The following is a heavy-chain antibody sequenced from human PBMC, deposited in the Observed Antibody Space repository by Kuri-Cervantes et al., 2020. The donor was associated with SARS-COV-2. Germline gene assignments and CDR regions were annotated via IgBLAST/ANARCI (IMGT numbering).Heavy chain of an antibody. CDR2: IYYSGNT. CDR3: ARGSESPPFDY. D-gene: IGHD2/OR15-2a*01. Sequence: SCAVSGGSISSGGYYWSWIRQSPGKGLAWIGCIYYSGNTYYNPSLKSRVTISVDRSKNQFSLKVNSVTAADTAVYYCARGSESPPFDYWGQGTLVTVSS. CDR1: GGSISSGGYY. V-gene: IGHV4-30-2*06. J-gene: IGHJ4*02.